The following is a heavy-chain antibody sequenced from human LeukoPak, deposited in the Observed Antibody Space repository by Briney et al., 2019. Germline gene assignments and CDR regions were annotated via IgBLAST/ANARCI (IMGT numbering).Heavy chain of an antibody. CDR1: GFTFSSYA. V-gene: IGHV3-64*01. CDR2: ISSNGGST. J-gene: IGHJ4*02. D-gene: IGHD1-26*01. Sequence: GGSLRLSCAASGFTFSSYAMPWVRQAPGKGLEYVSAISSNGGSTYYANSVKGRFTISRDNSKKTLYLQMGSLRAEDMAVYYCARGSGGSYYFFDYWGQGTLVTVSS. CDR3: ARGSGGSYYFFDY.